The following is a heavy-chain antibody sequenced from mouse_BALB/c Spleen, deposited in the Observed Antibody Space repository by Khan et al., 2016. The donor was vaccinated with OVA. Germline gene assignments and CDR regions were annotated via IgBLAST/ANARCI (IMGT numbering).Heavy chain of an antibody. CDR1: GYTFTKNG. CDR3: ARAGFSGTMDY. CDR2: INTYSGEP. Sequence: QIQLVQSGPELKKPGEPVKISCKASGYTFTKNGMNWAKQAPGKGLKWMGWINTYSGEPTYADDFKGRFAFSLETSASTAYLQINNLKNEDTATYFCARAGFSGTMDYWGQGTSVTVSS. V-gene: IGHV9-3-1*01. J-gene: IGHJ4*01.